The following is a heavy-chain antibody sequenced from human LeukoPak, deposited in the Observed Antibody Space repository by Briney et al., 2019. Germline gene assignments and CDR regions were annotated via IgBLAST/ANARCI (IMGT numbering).Heavy chain of an antibody. CDR2: IKQDGSEK. D-gene: IGHD6-13*01. CDR1: GFSFSSYW. Sequence: GGSLRLSCAASGFSFSSYWMSWVRQAPGKGLEWVANIKQDGSEKYYVDSVKGRFTVSRDNAKKSLYLQMNSLRAEDTAVYYCATEQLAAAGTVLDYWGQGILVTVSS. CDR3: ATEQLAAAGTVLDY. J-gene: IGHJ4*02. V-gene: IGHV3-7*04.